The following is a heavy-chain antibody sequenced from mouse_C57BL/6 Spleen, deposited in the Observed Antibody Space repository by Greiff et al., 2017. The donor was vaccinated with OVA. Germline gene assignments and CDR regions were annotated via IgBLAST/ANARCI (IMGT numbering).Heavy chain of an antibody. J-gene: IGHJ4*01. CDR3: ARRDVWAMDY. V-gene: IGHV1-50*01. CDR2: IDPSDSYT. CDR1: GYTFTSYW. D-gene: IGHD3-3*01. Sequence: VQLQQPGAELVKPGASVKLSCKASGYTFTSYWMQWVKQRPGQGLEWIGEIDPSDSYTNYNQKFKGKATLTVDTSSSTAYMQLSSLTSEDSAVYYCARRDVWAMDYWGQGTSVTVSS.